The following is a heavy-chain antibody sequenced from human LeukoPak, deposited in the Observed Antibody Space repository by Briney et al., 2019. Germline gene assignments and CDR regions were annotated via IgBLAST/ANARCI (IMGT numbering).Heavy chain of an antibody. J-gene: IGHJ3*02. CDR1: GFTFSSYS. CDR3: ARDRSRDCSSTSCYLAADAFDI. V-gene: IGHV3-48*04. D-gene: IGHD2-2*01. Sequence: GGSLRLSCAASGFTFSSYSMNWVRQAPGKGLEWVSYISSSSSTIYYADSVKDRFTISRDNAKNSLYLQMNSLRAEDTAVYYCARDRSRDCSSTSCYLAADAFDIWGQGTMVTVSS. CDR2: ISSSSSTI.